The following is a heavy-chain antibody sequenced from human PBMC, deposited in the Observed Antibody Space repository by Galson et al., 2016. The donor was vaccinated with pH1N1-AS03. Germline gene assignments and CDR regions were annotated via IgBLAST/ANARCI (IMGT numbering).Heavy chain of an antibody. V-gene: IGHV3-21*01. CDR2: IDEGGSHP. Sequence: SLRLSCAASGFTFSKTGMNWVRQAPGKGPEWVSSIDEGGSHPYSADSLQGRFTISRDNTMNSLFLHMNSLRAEDTAVYYCVTDGTFGSTIEHWGQGTLVTVSS. CDR3: VTDGTFGSTIEH. J-gene: IGHJ4*02. CDR1: GFTFSKTG. D-gene: IGHD2-15*01.